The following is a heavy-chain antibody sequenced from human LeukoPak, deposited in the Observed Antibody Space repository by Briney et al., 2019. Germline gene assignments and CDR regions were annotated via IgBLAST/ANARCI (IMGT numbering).Heavy chain of an antibody. V-gene: IGHV4-34*01. Sequence: PSETLSLTCAVYGGSFSGDFWSWIRQSPGKGLEWIGEINHGGSTTYNPSLQSRVTMSVDTSKNQFSLKLSSVTAADTAVYYCARDKAYYYDSSGYDALLAWGQGTLVTVSS. CDR2: INHGGST. J-gene: IGHJ5*02. D-gene: IGHD3-22*01. CDR1: GGSFSGDF. CDR3: ARDKAYYYDSSGYDALLA.